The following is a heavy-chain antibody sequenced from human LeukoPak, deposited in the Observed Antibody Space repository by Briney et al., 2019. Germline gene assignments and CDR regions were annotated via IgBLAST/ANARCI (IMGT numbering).Heavy chain of an antibody. CDR3: ARGGDRVDY. Sequence: GRSLRLSCAASGFTSSSYAMHWVRQAPGKGLGWVAVISYDVSNKYYTDSVKGRFTISRDNSKISLYLQMNSLRAEDTAVYYCARGGDRVDYWGQGTLVTVSS. V-gene: IGHV3-30*04. CDR2: ISYDVSNK. J-gene: IGHJ4*02. D-gene: IGHD4-17*01. CDR1: GFTSSSYA.